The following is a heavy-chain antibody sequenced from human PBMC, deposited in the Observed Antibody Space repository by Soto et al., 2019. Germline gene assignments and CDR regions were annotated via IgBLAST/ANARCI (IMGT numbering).Heavy chain of an antibody. V-gene: IGHV4-31*03. CDR3: AREYYDSSGYYYVIDY. J-gene: IGHJ4*02. Sequence: SETLSLTCTVSGGSISNGGYYWSWIRQHPGKGLEWIGYIYYSGSTYYNPSLKSRVTISVDTSKNQFSLKLSSVTAADTAVYYCAREYYDSSGYYYVIDYWGQGTLVTVSS. CDR2: IYYSGST. CDR1: GGSISNGGYY. D-gene: IGHD3-22*01.